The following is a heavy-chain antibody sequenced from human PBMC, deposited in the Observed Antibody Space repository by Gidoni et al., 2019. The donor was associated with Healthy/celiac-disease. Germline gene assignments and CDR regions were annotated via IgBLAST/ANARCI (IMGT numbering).Heavy chain of an antibody. CDR3: AKTLAVAGPWVNWFDP. V-gene: IGHV3-23*01. CDR2: ISGSGGST. D-gene: IGHD6-19*01. Sequence: EVQLFESGGGLVQPGGSLRLSVAASGFTFHSYAMSWVRQAHGKGLEWVAAISGSGGSTYYADTVKGRFTISRDNAKNTLYLQMNSLRAEDTAVYYCAKTLAVAGPWVNWFDPWGQGTLVTVSS. J-gene: IGHJ5*02. CDR1: GFTFHSYA.